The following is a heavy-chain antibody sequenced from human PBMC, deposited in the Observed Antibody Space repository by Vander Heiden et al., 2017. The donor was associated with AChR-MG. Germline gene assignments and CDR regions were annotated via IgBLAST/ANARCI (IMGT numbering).Heavy chain of an antibody. CDR1: GFTFSRYG. Sequence: QVQLVESGGGVVQPGRSLRLSCAASGFTFSRYGMHGVRQAPGKGLEWVAVIWYDGSNKYYADSVKGRFTISRDNSKNTLYLQMNSLRAEDTAVYYCAREVIVVVPAASAVDYYGMDVWGQGTTVTVSS. J-gene: IGHJ6*02. CDR3: AREVIVVVPAASAVDYYGMDV. D-gene: IGHD2-2*01. CDR2: IWYDGSNK. V-gene: IGHV3-33*01.